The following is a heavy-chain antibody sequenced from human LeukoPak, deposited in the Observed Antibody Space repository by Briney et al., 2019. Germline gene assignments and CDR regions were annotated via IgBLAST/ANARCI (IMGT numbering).Heavy chain of an antibody. CDR2: LNPNTLVT. CDR1: GYTFTDYY. Sequence: AASVKVSCRASGYTFTDYYMHWVRQAPGQGLEWMGWLNPNTLVTKYAQHFQGRVSMTWDTSISTGYMDLHSLTSDDTAIYYCARKDGGWDGKGVWGQGNTVTVSS. CDR3: ARKDGGWDGKGV. J-gene: IGHJ6*02. D-gene: IGHD4-23*01. V-gene: IGHV1-2*02.